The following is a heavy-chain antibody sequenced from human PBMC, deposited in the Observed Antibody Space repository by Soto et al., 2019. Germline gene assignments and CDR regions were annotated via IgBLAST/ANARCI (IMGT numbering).Heavy chain of an antibody. CDR2: ISAYNGKT. J-gene: IGHJ4*02. CDR1: GYTFTDSG. V-gene: IGHV1-18*01. D-gene: IGHD3-16*02. CDR3: AKYGYDYIWGSYRPDC. Sequence: QVQLVQSGAEVKKPGASVKVSCKASGYTFTDSGISWVRQAPGQGLEWMGWISAYNGKTNYAQKLQGRVTMTTDPCTGTAYMELRSLRSDATAMYYFAKYGYDYIWGSYRPDCWGQGTLVTVSS.